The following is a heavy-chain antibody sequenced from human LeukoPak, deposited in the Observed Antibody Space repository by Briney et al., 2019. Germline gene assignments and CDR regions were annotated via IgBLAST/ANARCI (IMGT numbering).Heavy chain of an antibody. D-gene: IGHD3-10*02. CDR3: AELGITMIGGV. CDR1: GFTIRSYE. CDR2: ISGSGSTI. J-gene: IGHJ6*04. Sequence: QPGGSLRLSCVASGFTIRSYEMNWVRQAPGKGLGWVSYISGSGSTIYYADSVKGRFTISRDNAKNSLYLQMNSLRAEDTAVYYCAELGITMIGGVWGKGTTVTISS. V-gene: IGHV3-48*03.